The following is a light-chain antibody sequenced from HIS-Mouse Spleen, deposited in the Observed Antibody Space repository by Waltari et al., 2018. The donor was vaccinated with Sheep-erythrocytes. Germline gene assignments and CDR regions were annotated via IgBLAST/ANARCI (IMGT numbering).Light chain of an antibody. Sequence: SYELTQPPSVSGSPGQTASIPCSGDKLGDKYACWYHQKPGQSPVLVIYQDSKRPSGIPERFSGSNSGNTATLTISGTQAMDDADYYCQAWDSSTVVFGGGTKLTVL. J-gene: IGLJ2*01. V-gene: IGLV3-1*01. CDR2: QDS. CDR3: QAWDSSTVV. CDR1: KLGDKY.